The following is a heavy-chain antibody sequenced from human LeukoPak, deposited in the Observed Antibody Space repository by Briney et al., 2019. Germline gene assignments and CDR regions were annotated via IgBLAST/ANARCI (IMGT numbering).Heavy chain of an antibody. D-gene: IGHD6-19*01. CDR3: ARGSSGWYQSDY. Sequence: PSETLSLTCAVYGGSFSGYYWSWIRQPPGKGLEWIGEINHSGSTNYNPSLKSRVTISVDTSKNQFSLKLSSVTAADTAVYYCARGSSGWYQSDYWGQGTLVTVSS. CDR2: INHSGST. J-gene: IGHJ4*02. CDR1: GGSFSGYY. V-gene: IGHV4-34*01.